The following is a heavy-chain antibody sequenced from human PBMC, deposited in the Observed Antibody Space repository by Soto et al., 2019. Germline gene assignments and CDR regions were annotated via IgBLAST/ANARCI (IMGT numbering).Heavy chain of an antibody. V-gene: IGHV1-18*01. J-gene: IGHJ4*02. CDR2: NR. Sequence: GASVKVSCKASGYTFTNYRINWVRQAPGQGLEWMGYNRNYAQKLQGRVTMTTDTATSTAYMELRSLRSDDTAVYYCARDRLPLGELSPGEYWGQGTVVTVSS. CDR3: ARDRLPLGELSPGEY. CDR1: GYTFTNYR. D-gene: IGHD3-16*02.